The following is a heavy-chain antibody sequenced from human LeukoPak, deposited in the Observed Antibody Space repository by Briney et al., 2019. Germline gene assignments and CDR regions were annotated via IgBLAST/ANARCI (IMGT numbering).Heavy chain of an antibody. Sequence: PSQTLSLTCTVSVGSISIGIYYWSWFRQPAGKGLGWIGHIYTRGSTNYNPSLKIRVTISVDTSKNQFSLKLSSVTAADTAVYYCATGGDCGRDCYKKYYFDYWGQRTLVTVSS. J-gene: IGHJ4*02. D-gene: IGHD2-21*02. CDR1: VGSISIGIYY. CDR3: ATGGDCGRDCYKKYYFDY. V-gene: IGHV4-61*09. CDR2: IYTRGST.